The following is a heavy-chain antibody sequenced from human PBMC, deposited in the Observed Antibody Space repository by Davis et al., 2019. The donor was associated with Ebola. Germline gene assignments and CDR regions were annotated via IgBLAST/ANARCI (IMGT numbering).Heavy chain of an antibody. J-gene: IGHJ4*02. CDR3: ARLVVVHVDYFDY. CDR1: GFTFSDYY. D-gene: IGHD2-2*01. CDR2: ISSSGSTI. V-gene: IGHV3-11*01. Sequence: GESLNISCAASGFTFSDYYMSWIRQAPGKGLEWVSYISSSGSTIYYADSVKGRFTISRDNAKNSLYLRMNSLRAEDTAVYYCARLVVVHVDYFDYWGQGTLVTVSS.